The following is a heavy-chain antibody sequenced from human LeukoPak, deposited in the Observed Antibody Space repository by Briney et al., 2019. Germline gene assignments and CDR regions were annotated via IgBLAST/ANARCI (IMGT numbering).Heavy chain of an antibody. V-gene: IGHV3-11*04. D-gene: IGHD3-10*01. CDR2: ISSSGNTI. J-gene: IGHJ4*02. Sequence: AGGSLRLSCAASGFTFSDYYMSWIRQAPGKGLEWVSYISSSGNTIYYADSVKGRFTISRDNAKNSLYLQMNSLRAEDTAVYYCARDRGPRTGFTVREAYDYWGQGTLVTVSS. CDR3: ARDRGPRTGFTVREAYDY. CDR1: GFTFSDYY.